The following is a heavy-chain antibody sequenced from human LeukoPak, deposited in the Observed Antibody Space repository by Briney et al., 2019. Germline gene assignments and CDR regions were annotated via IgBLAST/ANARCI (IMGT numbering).Heavy chain of an antibody. J-gene: IGHJ3*02. CDR1: GGSISSYY. V-gene: IGHV4-59*01. Sequence: SETLSLTCTVSGGSISSYYWSWIRQPPGKGLEWIGYIYYSGSTNYNPSLKSRVTISVDTSKNQFSLKLSSVTAADTAVYYCARDRGFRGDVFNIWAKGTMVTVSS. D-gene: IGHD3-10*01. CDR3: ARDRGFRGDVFNI. CDR2: IYYSGST.